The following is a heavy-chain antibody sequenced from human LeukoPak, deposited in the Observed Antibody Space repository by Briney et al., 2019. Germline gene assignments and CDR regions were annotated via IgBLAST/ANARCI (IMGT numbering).Heavy chain of an antibody. D-gene: IGHD3-22*01. CDR2: IKQDGSEK. CDR1: GFTFSTHW. Sequence: GGSLRLSCAASGFTFSTHWMSWVRQAPGKGLEWVANIKQDGSEKYYVDSVKGRFTISRDNAKNSLYLQMNSLRAEDTAVYYCTRDSVHGYYDSSGYSALVDYWGQGTLVTVSS. J-gene: IGHJ4*02. V-gene: IGHV3-7*01. CDR3: TRDSVHGYYDSSGYSALVDY.